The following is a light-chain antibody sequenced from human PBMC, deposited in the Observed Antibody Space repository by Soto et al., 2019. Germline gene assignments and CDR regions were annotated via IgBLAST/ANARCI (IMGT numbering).Light chain of an antibody. Sequence: EIVLTQSPGTLSLSPGERATLSCRASRSVASNYLAWYQQKPGQAPRLLIYGASSRATGIPDRFSGSGSGTDFTLTISRLEPEDFAVYNCQQYSRSPWTFGQGTKVEIK. CDR3: QQYSRSPWT. J-gene: IGKJ1*01. V-gene: IGKV3-20*01. CDR2: GAS. CDR1: RSVASNY.